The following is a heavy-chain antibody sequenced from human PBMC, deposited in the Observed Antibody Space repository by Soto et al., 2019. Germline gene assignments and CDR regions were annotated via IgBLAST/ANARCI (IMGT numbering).Heavy chain of an antibody. CDR2: INAGNGNT. CDR3: ARGGDDSSGYSHFDY. V-gene: IGHV1-3*01. CDR1: GYTFTSYA. J-gene: IGHJ4*02. D-gene: IGHD3-22*01. Sequence: GASGKVSCKASGYTFTSYAMHWVLQAPGQRLEWMGWINAGNGNTKYSQKFQGRVTITRDTSASTAYMELSSLRSDDTAVYYCARGGDDSSGYSHFDYWGQGTLVTVSS.